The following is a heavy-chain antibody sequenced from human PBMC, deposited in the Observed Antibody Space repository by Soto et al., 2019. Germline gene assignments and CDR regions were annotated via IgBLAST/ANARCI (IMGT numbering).Heavy chain of an antibody. Sequence: PGGSLRLSCAASGFTFTDYYVSWLRQAPGKGLEWLAYISVASTYTNYADSVKGRFTISRDNAINSQFLQLNSLRPDDTAVYYCANFPSCTSSTCLDYWGRGTLVTVSS. CDR2: ISVASTYT. CDR1: GFTFTDYY. CDR3: ANFPSCTSSTCLDY. V-gene: IGHV3-11*06. D-gene: IGHD2-8*01. J-gene: IGHJ4*02.